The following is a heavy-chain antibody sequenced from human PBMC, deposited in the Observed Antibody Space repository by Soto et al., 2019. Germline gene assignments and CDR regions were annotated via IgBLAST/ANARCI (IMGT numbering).Heavy chain of an antibody. D-gene: IGHD3-22*01. CDR1: GFTFGYYA. J-gene: IGHJ4*02. Sequence: GGSLRLSCTASGFTFGYYAMSWVRQAPGKGLEWVGFIRSKAYGGTTEYAASVKGRFTISRDDSKSIAYLQMNSLKTEDTAVYYCTREPDSSGYYYGYFDYWGQGTLVTVSS. CDR2: IRSKAYGGTT. V-gene: IGHV3-49*04. CDR3: TREPDSSGYYYGYFDY.